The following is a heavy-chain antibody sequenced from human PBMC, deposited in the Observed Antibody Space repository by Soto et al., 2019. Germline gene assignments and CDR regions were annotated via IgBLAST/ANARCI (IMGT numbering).Heavy chain of an antibody. J-gene: IGHJ4*02. CDR3: AHRVLRTVFGLVTTTAIFFDF. V-gene: IGHV2-5*02. CDR2: IYWDDDK. Sequence: QITLNESGPTVVRPTETLTLTCRFSGFSLTTSGVGVGWIRQSPGKAPEWLALIYWDDDKRYSASLKSRLTITQDTSKNQLVLTVSDLDPTDTATYYCAHRVLRTVFGLVTTTAIFFDFWGPGTPVAVSS. D-gene: IGHD3-3*01. CDR1: GFSLTTSGVG.